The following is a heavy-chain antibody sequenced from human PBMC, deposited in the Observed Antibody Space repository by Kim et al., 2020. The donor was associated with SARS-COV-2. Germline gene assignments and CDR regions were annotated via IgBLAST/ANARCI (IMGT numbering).Heavy chain of an antibody. J-gene: IGHJ4*02. V-gene: IGHV3-23*01. CDR2: ISSSGDNT. CDR1: GFTFSSYA. Sequence: GGSLRLSCAASGFTFSSYAMNWVRQAPGKGLEWVSAISSSGDNTYYADSVKGRFTISRDNSKNTLYLQMNSLRAEDTAIYYCARGRGAPSGTGAYWGQGALVTVSS. CDR3: ARGRGAPSGTGAY. D-gene: IGHD2-8*02.